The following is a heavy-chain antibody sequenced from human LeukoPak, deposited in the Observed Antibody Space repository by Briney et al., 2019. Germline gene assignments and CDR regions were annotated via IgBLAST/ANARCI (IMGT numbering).Heavy chain of an antibody. V-gene: IGHV3-48*03. D-gene: IGHD3-10*02. J-gene: IGHJ6*04. CDR1: GFTFSSYE. CDR3: AELGITMIGGV. Sequence: GGSLRLSCAASGFTFSSYEMNWVRQAPGKGLEWVPYISSSGSTIYYADSVKGRFTISRDNAKNSLYLQMNSLRAEDTAVYCCAELGITMIGGVWGKGTTVTISS. CDR2: ISSSGSTI.